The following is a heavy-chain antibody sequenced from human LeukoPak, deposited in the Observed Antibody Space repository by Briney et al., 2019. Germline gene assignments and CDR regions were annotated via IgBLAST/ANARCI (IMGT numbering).Heavy chain of an antibody. V-gene: IGHV3-48*01. D-gene: IGHD4-17*01. Sequence: GGSLRLSCAASGLTFSSYGMHWVRQAPGKGLEWVSYISSSSTTIYYADSVKGRFTISRGNAKNSLYLQMNSLRAEDTAVYYCASEDYGDDSGYWGQGTLVTVSS. CDR2: ISSSSTTI. CDR1: GLTFSSYG. J-gene: IGHJ4*02. CDR3: ASEDYGDDSGY.